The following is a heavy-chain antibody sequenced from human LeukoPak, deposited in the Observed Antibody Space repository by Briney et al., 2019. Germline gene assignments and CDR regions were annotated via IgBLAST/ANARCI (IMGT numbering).Heavy chain of an antibody. Sequence: AMTXGRQAPGXGGXGGSALSGSGDSTYYADSVHGRFTISRDNSKITLYLQMNSLRAEDTAVYFCAKGALEWLRLLDSWGQGTLVTVSS. CDR3: AKGALEWLRLLDS. V-gene: IGHV3-23*01. CDR2: LSGSGDST. J-gene: IGHJ4*02. CDR1: A. D-gene: IGHD5-12*01.